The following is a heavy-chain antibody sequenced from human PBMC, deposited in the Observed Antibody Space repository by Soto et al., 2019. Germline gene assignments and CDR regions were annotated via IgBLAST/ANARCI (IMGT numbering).Heavy chain of an antibody. J-gene: IGHJ3*02. CDR2: IYPGDSDT. CDR1: GYSFTSYL. CDR3: ARRSYGSGSYYSVAGPPEADAFDI. D-gene: IGHD3-10*01. Sequence: GESLKISCKGSGYSFTSYLIGWVRQMPGKGLEWMGIIYPGDSDTRYSPSFQGQVTISADKSISTAYLQWSSLKASDTAMYYCARRSYGSGSYYSVAGPPEADAFDIWGQGTMVTVSS. V-gene: IGHV5-51*01.